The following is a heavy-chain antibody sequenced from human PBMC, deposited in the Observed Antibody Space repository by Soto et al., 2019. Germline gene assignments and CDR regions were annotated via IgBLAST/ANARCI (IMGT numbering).Heavy chain of an antibody. CDR3: AMVDSYVTPSPQDV. CDR1: GYTFTSYG. J-gene: IGHJ6*02. V-gene: IGHV1-18*01. Sequence: QVQLVQSGAEVKNPGASVKVSCKTFGYTFTSYGIGWARQAPGQGLEWRGWINTYNGNTNYAQNLQCRVTLTTDTSTSTAYMELRSMRSNDTAIYYCAMVDSYVTPSPQDVWGQGTTVTVSS. CDR2: INTYNGNT. D-gene: IGHD3-16*01.